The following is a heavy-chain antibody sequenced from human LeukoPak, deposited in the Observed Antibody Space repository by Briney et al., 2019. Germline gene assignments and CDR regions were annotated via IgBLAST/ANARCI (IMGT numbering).Heavy chain of an antibody. Sequence: GASVKVSCKTSGGSFSTYVINWVRQAPGQGLEWMGRTLPVLGTVNYAQSFQGRVNITADTATNIGYMELSSLKSEDTAVYYCARGGVVEIGAVGMDVWGQGTTVTVSS. D-gene: IGHD2-21*01. V-gene: IGHV1-69*04. CDR3: ARGGVVEIGAVGMDV. CDR2: TLPVLGTV. J-gene: IGHJ6*02. CDR1: GGSFSTYV.